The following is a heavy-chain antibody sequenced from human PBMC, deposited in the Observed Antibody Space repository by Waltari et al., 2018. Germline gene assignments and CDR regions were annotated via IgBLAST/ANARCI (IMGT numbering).Heavy chain of an antibody. Sequence: QVQLVQSGAEVKKPGASVKVSCKASGYTFTSYDINWVRQATGQGLEWMGWMNPNSGNTGYAQKFQGRVTMTRNTSISTAYMELSSLRSEDTAVYYCARDPNYYDSSGYSAFDYWGQGTLVTVSS. CDR2: MNPNSGNT. V-gene: IGHV1-8*01. CDR1: GYTFTSYD. J-gene: IGHJ4*02. D-gene: IGHD3-22*01. CDR3: ARDPNYYDSSGYSAFDY.